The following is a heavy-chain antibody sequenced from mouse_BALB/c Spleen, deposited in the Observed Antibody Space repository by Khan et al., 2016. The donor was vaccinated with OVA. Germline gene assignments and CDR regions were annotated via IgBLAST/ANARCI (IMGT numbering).Heavy chain of an antibody. Sequence: VQLVESGPGLVAPSQSLSITCTVSGFSLTSYGVGWVRQPPGKGLEWLGIIWGDGGTNYHSTLLSERRLSKDNSKSQVFLKLNSLQTDDTSTYYCARHVYGNYGAMDYWGQGTSVTVSS. D-gene: IGHD2-1*01. CDR1: GFSLTSYG. V-gene: IGHV2-3*01. J-gene: IGHJ4*01. CDR2: IWGDGGT. CDR3: ARHVYGNYGAMDY.